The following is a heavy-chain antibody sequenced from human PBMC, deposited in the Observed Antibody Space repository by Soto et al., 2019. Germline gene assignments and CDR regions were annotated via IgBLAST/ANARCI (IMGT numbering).Heavy chain of an antibody. D-gene: IGHD1-20*01. CDR3: ARANGPDNWNDRGFVP. Sequence: SVKLSCKASGGAISIYAISWLRQAPGQGLEWMGGIIPIFGTANYAQKFQGRVTITADESTSTAYMELSSLRSEDTAVYYCARANGPDNWNDRGFVPWG. CDR2: IIPIFGTA. V-gene: IGHV1-69*13. CDR1: GGAISIYA. J-gene: IGHJ5*02.